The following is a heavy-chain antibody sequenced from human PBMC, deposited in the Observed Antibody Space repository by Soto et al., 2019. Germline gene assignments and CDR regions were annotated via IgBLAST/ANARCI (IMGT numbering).Heavy chain of an antibody. CDR2: IYYSGST. Sequence: PSETLSLTCTVSGGSISSGDYYWSWIRQPPGKGLEWIGYIYYSGSTYYNPSLKSRVTISVDTSKNQFSLKLSSVTAADTAVYYCASSYSSSSGCGGYFDYWGQGTLVTVSS. CDR1: GGSISSGDYY. V-gene: IGHV4-30-4*01. J-gene: IGHJ4*02. D-gene: IGHD6-6*01. CDR3: ASSYSSSSGCGGYFDY.